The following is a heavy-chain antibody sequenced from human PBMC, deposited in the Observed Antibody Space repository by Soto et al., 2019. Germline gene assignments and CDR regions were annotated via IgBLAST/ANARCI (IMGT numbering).Heavy chain of an antibody. CDR2: ISGSGGST. Sequence: GSLLLSCSASGFTFSSYAMSGVRQAPGKGLEWVSAISGSGGSTYYADSVKGRFTISRDNSKNTLYLQMNSLRAEDTAVYYCAKDPIAARLGRFDNWGQGTLVTAS. D-gene: IGHD6-6*01. V-gene: IGHV3-23*01. J-gene: IGHJ4*02. CDR3: AKDPIAARLGRFDN. CDR1: GFTFSSYA.